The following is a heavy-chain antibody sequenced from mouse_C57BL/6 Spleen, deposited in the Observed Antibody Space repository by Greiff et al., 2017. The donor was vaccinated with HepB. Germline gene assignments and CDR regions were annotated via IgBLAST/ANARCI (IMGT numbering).Heavy chain of an antibody. CDR1: GYAFSSSW. D-gene: IGHD2-5*01. Sequence: QVKVVESGPELVKPGASVKISCKASGYAFSSSWMNWVKQRPGKGLEWIGRIYPGDGDTNYNGKFKGKATLTADKSSSTAYMQLSSLTSEDAAVYCCAMYSKEGDFDGWGTGTTVTVAS. V-gene: IGHV1-82*01. CDR2: IYPGDGDT. CDR3: AMYSKEGDFDG. J-gene: IGHJ1*03.